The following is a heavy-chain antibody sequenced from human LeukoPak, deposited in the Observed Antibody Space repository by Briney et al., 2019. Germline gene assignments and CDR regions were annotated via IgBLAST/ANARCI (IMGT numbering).Heavy chain of an antibody. CDR3: ARTVSGYYFNA. D-gene: IGHD5-12*01. CDR2: VAYSGST. Sequence: SETLSLTCTVSGGSTNRYYWSWIRQSPGKGLEWIGDVAYSGSTNYNPSHKSRVTISLDKSKNQFSLKLSSVTAADTAVYYCARTVSGYYFNAWGPGTLVTVSS. CDR1: GGSTNRYY. V-gene: IGHV4-59*01. J-gene: IGHJ5*02.